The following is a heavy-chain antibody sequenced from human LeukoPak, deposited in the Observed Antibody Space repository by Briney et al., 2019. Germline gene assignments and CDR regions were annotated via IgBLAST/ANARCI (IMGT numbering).Heavy chain of an antibody. CDR3: ARGGRGTIIMIVVAALDY. V-gene: IGHV3-21*01. CDR2: ISSSGNYI. J-gene: IGHJ4*02. Sequence: GGSLRLSCAASGFTFTSYTMNWVRQAPGKGLEWVSSISSSGNYIYYADSVKGRFTISRDNARNSLYLQMNSLRAEDTAVYYCARGGRGTIIMIVVAALDYWGQGTLVTVCS. CDR1: GFTFTSYT. D-gene: IGHD3-22*01.